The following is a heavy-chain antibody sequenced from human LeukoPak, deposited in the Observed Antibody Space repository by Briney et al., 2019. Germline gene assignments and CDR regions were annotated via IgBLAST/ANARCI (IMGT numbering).Heavy chain of an antibody. CDR3: ASGYGDYNGEYYFDY. V-gene: IGHV3-64*01. Sequence: PGGSLRLSCAAAGFTFSSHVMHWVRQAPGQGLEYVSAISSNGGSTYYANSVKGRFTISRDNSKNTLYLQMNSLRAEDTAVYYCASGYGDYNGEYYFDYWGQGTLVTVSS. CDR2: ISSNGGST. J-gene: IGHJ4*02. D-gene: IGHD4-17*01. CDR1: GFTFSSHV.